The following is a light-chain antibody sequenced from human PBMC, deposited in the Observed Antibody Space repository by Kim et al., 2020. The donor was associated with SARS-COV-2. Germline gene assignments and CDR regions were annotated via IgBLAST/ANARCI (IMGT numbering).Light chain of an antibody. CDR3: QTWGTGL. J-gene: IGLJ2*01. CDR2: LNSDGSH. CDR1: SGHSSYA. Sequence: QPALTQSPSASASLGASVKLTCTLSSGHSSYAIAWHQQQPEKGPRYLMKLNSDGSHSKGDGIPDRFSGSSSGAERYLTISSLQSEDEADYYCQTWGTGLFGGGTQLTVL. V-gene: IGLV4-69*01.